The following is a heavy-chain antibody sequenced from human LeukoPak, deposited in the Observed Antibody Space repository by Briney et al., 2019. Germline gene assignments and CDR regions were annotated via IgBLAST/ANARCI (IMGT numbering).Heavy chain of an antibody. D-gene: IGHD6-13*01. CDR3: ARPLYSSSWYGSNYYYYGMDV. Sequence: PGGSLRLSCAASGFTLSSYWMHWVRQAPGKGLEWVSGINWNGGSTGYADSVKGRFTISRDNAKNSLYLQMNSLRAEDTAVYYCARPLYSSSWYGSNYYYYGMDVWGQGTTVTVSS. CDR2: INWNGGST. CDR1: GFTLSSYW. J-gene: IGHJ6*02. V-gene: IGHV3-20*04.